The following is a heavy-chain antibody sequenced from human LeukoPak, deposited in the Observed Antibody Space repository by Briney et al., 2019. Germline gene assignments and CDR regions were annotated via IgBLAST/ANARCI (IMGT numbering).Heavy chain of an antibody. V-gene: IGHV3-7*01. D-gene: IGHD3-3*01. CDR1: GFTFSSYW. CDR3: ARERTTIFGVVIHYYYYYYMGV. Sequence: GGSLRLSCAASGFTFSSYWMSWVRQAPGKGLEWVANIKQDGSEKYYVDSVKGRFTISRDNAKNSLYLQMNSLRAEDTAVYYCARERTTIFGVVIHYYYYYYMGVWGRGTTVTVSS. J-gene: IGHJ6*03. CDR2: IKQDGSEK.